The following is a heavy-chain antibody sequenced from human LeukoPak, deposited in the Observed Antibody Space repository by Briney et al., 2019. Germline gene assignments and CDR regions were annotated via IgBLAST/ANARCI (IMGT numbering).Heavy chain of an antibody. V-gene: IGHV3-15*01. J-gene: IGHJ4*02. CDR1: EITFSKAW. Sequence: GGSLRLSCADSEITFSKAWMSWVRQAPGKGLEWVGRIKRKSDGGTTDYAAPVKGRFTISRDDSTNTVYLQMNSLKTEDTAVYYCTTGQGYYYDGSGPIDYWGQGTLVTVSS. D-gene: IGHD3-22*01. CDR3: TTGQGYYYDGSGPIDY. CDR2: IKRKSDGGTT.